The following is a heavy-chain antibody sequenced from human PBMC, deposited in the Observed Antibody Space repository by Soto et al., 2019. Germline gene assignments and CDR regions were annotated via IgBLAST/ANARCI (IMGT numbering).Heavy chain of an antibody. CDR1: GGSISSGYYY. CDR2: IFYSGTT. D-gene: IGHD3-16*01. V-gene: IGHV4-30-4*01. J-gene: IGHJ3*01. Sequence: QVQLQESGPGLVKPSQTLSLTCTVSGGSISSGYYYWNWSRQPPGKGLEWLGYIFYSGTTQYNPSLKSRVTISADTSKNHFTLELTSVTAADTAVYYCARNFYEDVAYPTDAFDLWGQGTLITVSS. CDR3: ARNFYEDVAYPTDAFDL.